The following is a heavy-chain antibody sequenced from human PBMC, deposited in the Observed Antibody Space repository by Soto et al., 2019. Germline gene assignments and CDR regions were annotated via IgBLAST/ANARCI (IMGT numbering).Heavy chain of an antibody. CDR2: ISYDGSNK. Sequence: WGALRLSCAASGFTFSSYAVHWVRQSQGKGLEWVAVISYDGSNKYYADSVKGRFTISRDNSKNTLYLQMNSLRAEDTAVYYCARERCSGGSCYSDAFDIWGQGTMVTVSS. J-gene: IGHJ3*02. CDR3: ARERCSGGSCYSDAFDI. D-gene: IGHD2-15*01. CDR1: GFTFSSYA. V-gene: IGHV3-30-3*01.